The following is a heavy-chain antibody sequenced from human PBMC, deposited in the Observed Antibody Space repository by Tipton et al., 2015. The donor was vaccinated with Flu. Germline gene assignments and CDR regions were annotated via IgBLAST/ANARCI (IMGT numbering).Heavy chain of an antibody. D-gene: IGHD3-3*01. J-gene: IGHJ5*02. CDR2: IKSDGSTT. CDR3: VRPYYDFWSGYSTWGFDP. CDR1: GFTFRSSW. V-gene: IGHV3-74*01. Sequence: SLRLSCAASGFTFRSSWMHWVRQAPGKGLEWVSHIKSDGSTTSYADSVKGRFTISRDNAKNTLFLQMNSLRAEDTAVYYCVRPYYDFWSGYSTWGFDPWGQGTLVTVSS.